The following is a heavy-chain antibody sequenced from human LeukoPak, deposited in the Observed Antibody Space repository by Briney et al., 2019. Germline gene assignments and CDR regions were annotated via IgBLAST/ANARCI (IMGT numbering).Heavy chain of an antibody. CDR3: AREGEYCSGGSCYFFDY. CDR2: IWYDGSNK. J-gene: IGHJ4*02. CDR1: GFTFSSYG. V-gene: IGHV3-33*01. D-gene: IGHD2-15*01. Sequence: GGSLRLSCAASGFTFSSYGMHWVRQAPGKGLEWVAVIWYDGSNKYYADSVKGRFTISRDNSKNTLYLQMNSLRAEDTAVYYCAREGEYCSGGSCYFFDYWGQGTLVTVSS.